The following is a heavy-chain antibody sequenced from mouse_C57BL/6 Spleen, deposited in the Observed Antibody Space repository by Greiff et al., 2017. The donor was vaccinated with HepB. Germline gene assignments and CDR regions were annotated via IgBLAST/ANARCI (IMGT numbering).Heavy chain of an antibody. D-gene: IGHD1-1*01. CDR3: ARRGPITTVDY. CDR1: GYTFTDYY. Sequence: VQLQQSGPELVKPGASVKISCKASGYTFTDYYMNWVKQSHGKSLEWIGDINPNNGGTSYNQKFKGKATLTVDKSSSTAYMELRSLTSEDSAVYYCARRGPITTVDYWGQGTTLTVSS. J-gene: IGHJ2*01. V-gene: IGHV1-26*01. CDR2: INPNNGGT.